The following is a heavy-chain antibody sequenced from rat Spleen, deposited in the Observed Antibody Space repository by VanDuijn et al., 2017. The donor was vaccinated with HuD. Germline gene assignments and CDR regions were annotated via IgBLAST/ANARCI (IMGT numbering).Heavy chain of an antibody. V-gene: IGHV2-13*01. CDR3: ARSYGGYTQHWFAY. Sequence: QVQLKESGPGLVQPSLTLSLTCTVSGFSLSSYGGIWVRPPPGKGLEWRGVIWGNGNTNYNSALKSRLTISRDTSKSQVFLKMNSLQTDDTAIYFCARSYGGYTQHWFAYWGQGTLITVSS. CDR2: IWGNGNT. D-gene: IGHD1-11*01. J-gene: IGHJ3*01. CDR1: GFSLSSYG.